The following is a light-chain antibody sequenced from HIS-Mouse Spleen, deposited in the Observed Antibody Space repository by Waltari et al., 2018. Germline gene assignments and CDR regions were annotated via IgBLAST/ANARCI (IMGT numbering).Light chain of an antibody. CDR3: QSYDSSVV. J-gene: IGLJ2*01. CDR1: SANIGAGDD. Sequence: QSVLTQPPSVSGAPGQRVTISCTGTSANIGAGDDLHWYQQLPGTAPKPLIYGNSNRPSGVPDRFSGSKSGTSASLAITGLQAEDEADYYCQSYDSSVVFGGGTKLTVL. CDR2: GNS. V-gene: IGLV1-40*01.